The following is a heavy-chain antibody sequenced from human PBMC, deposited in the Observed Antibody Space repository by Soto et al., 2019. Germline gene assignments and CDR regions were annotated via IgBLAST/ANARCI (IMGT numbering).Heavy chain of an antibody. CDR2: IYYSGST. CDR3: ARSPRYRSGGSCYSIGWFDP. J-gene: IGHJ5*02. D-gene: IGHD2-15*01. V-gene: IGHV4-59*01. CDR1: GGSISSYY. Sequence: SETLSLTCTVSGGSISSYYWSWIRQPPGKGLEWIGYIYYSGSTNYNPSLKSRVTISVDTSKNQFSLKLSSVTAADTAVYYCARSPRYRSGGSCYSIGWFDPWGQGTLVTVSS.